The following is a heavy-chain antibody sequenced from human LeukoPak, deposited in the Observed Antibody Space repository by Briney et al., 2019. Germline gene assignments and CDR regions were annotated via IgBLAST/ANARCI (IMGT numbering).Heavy chain of an antibody. V-gene: IGHV3-7*03. CDR1: GFTFSSYW. CDR3: AREYYYGPGSSWFDP. CDR2: IKQDGSEK. Sequence: GGSLRLSCAASGFTFSSYWMSWVRQAPGKGVEWVANIKQDGSEKYYVDSVKGRFTISRDNAKNSLYLQMNSLRAEDTAVYYCAREYYYGPGSSWFDPWGQGTLVTVSS. J-gene: IGHJ5*02. D-gene: IGHD3-10*01.